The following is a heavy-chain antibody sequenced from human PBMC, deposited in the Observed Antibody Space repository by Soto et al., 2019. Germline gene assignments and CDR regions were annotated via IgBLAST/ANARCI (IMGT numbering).Heavy chain of an antibody. Sequence: QVQLQESGPGLVKPSQTLSLTCTVSSGFISSGNYYWSWIRQHPGKGLEWIGYTYYSGRTYHNPSLKSRISISLDTSKSQFSLKLSSVTVADTAVYYCARGHSSGWYVTLDYWGQGTLVTVSS. CDR1: SGFISSGNYY. CDR2: TYYSGRT. J-gene: IGHJ4*02. V-gene: IGHV4-31*03. D-gene: IGHD6-19*01. CDR3: ARGHSSGWYVTLDY.